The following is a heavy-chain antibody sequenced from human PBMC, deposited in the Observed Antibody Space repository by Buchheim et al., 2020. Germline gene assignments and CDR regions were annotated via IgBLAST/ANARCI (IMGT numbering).Heavy chain of an antibody. V-gene: IGHV3-53*01. CDR2: IYSGGST. J-gene: IGHJ6*02. CDR3: ARERAYSSGCWGLPGGCKSGMDV. Sequence: EVQLVESGGGLIQPGGSLRLSCAASGFTVSSNYMSWVRQAPGKGLEWVSVIYSGGSTYYADSVKGRFTISRDNSKNTLYLQMNSLRAEDTAVYYCARERAYSSGCWGLPGGCKSGMDVWGQGTT. CDR1: GFTVSSNY. D-gene: IGHD6-19*01.